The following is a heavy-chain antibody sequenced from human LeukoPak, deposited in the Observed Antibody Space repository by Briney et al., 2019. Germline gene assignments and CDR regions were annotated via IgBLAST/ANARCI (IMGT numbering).Heavy chain of an antibody. CDR3: ARSTIFGVVYY. D-gene: IGHD3-3*01. Sequence: SETLSLTCTVSGDSIRSSNYYWGWVRLPPGKGLEWIGSIYYSGSTNYNPSLSSRVTISVDTSKNQFSLKLSSVTAADTAVYYCARSTIFGVVYYWGQGTLVTVSS. V-gene: IGHV4-39*07. CDR1: GDSIRSSNYY. CDR2: IYYSGST. J-gene: IGHJ4*02.